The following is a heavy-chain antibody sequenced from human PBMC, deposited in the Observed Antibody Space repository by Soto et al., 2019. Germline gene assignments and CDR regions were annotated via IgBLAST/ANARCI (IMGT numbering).Heavy chain of an antibody. CDR3: VSGNLSFECDP. CDR1: GFTFGYFG. CDR2: ISADGTNT. D-gene: IGHD2-21*01. V-gene: IGHV3-30*03. Sequence: QIQLVESGGDVVQPGRSLRLSCTASGFTFGYFGMHWVRQAPGKGLEWVALISADGTNTYYAESVRGRFTLSRDNSMRTGYLQMNTLRYADTCLYCCVSGNLSFECDPWGRGTLVTVSS. J-gene: IGHJ4*02.